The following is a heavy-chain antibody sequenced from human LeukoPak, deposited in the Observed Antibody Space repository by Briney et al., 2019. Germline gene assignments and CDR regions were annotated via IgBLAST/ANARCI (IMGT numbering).Heavy chain of an antibody. CDR2: FNTNTGDP. CDR1: GYTFTSSA. V-gene: IGHV7-4-1*02. CDR3: ARDPHLVRLQGSPFDY. Sequence: ASVKVSCKASGYTFTSSAMNWVRQSPGHELEWLGWFNTNTGDPTYAPGFTGRFVFSLATSVSTAYLQISSLKAEDTAVYYGARDPHLVRLQGSPFDYWGQGTLVTVSS. D-gene: IGHD5-18*01. J-gene: IGHJ4*02.